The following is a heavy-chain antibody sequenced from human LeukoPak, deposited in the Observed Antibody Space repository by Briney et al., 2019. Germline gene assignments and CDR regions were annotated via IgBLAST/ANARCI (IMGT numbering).Heavy chain of an antibody. CDR3: AQLMGPSSPSR. Sequence: GGALRLPFGVSGVPFFVFAMVGWARGPGGGGGWVSAITGSGVTTYYADSVKGRFTISRDNSKNTLYLQMNSLRAEDTAVYYCAQLMGPSSPSRWGHGTLVTVSS. CDR2: ITGSGVTT. V-gene: IGHV3-23*01. J-gene: IGHJ4*01. CDR1: GVPFFVFA. D-gene: IGHD6-13*01.